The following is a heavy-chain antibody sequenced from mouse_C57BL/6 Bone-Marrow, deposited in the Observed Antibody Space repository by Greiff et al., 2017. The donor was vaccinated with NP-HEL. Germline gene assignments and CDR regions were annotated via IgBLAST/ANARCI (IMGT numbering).Heavy chain of an antibody. CDR2: IHPNSGST. CDR1: GYTFTSYW. D-gene: IGHD3-3*01. J-gene: IGHJ3*01. V-gene: IGHV1-64*01. CDR3: ARRGGLWFAY. Sequence: VQLQQSGAELVKPGASVKLSCKASGYTFTSYWMHWVKQRPGQGLEWIGMIHPNSGSTNYNEKFKSKATLTVDKSSSTAYMQLSSLTSEDSAVYYCARRGGLWFAYWGQGTLVTVSA.